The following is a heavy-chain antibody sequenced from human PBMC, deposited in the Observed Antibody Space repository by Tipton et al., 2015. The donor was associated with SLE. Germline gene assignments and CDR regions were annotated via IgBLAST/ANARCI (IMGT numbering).Heavy chain of an antibody. V-gene: IGHV3-48*03. Sequence: SLRLSCAASGFTFSSYEMNWVRQAPGKGLEWVSYISSSGSTIYYADSVKGRFTISRDNAKNSLYLQMNSLRAEDTAVYYCAGGITIFGVVPIPYYMDVWGKGTTVTVSS. CDR1: GFTFSSYE. J-gene: IGHJ6*03. CDR3: AGGITIFGVVPIPYYMDV. D-gene: IGHD3-3*01. CDR2: ISSSGSTI.